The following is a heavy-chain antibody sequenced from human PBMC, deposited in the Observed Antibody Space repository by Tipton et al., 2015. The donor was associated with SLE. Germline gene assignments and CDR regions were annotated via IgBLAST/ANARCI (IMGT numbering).Heavy chain of an antibody. CDR1: GGSITTYY. CDR2: SYIGGSI. Sequence: LRLSCTVSGGSITTYYWNWIRQPAGKGPEWIGRSYIGGSINYNPSLRSRVTMSADTSKNQFSLRLSFVTAADTAVYFCARAMAWTGDPLHFDYWGQGSLVTVSS. V-gene: IGHV4-4*07. D-gene: IGHD3/OR15-3a*01. J-gene: IGHJ4*02. CDR3: ARAMAWTGDPLHFDY.